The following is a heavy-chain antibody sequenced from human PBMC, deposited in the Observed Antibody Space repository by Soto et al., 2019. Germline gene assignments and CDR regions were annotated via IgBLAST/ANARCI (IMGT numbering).Heavy chain of an antibody. V-gene: IGHV5-51*01. J-gene: IGHJ6*02. Sequence: LGESLKISCKGSGYSFTSYWIGWVRQMPGKGLEWMGIIYPGDSDTRYSPSFQGQVTISADKSISTAYLQWSSLKALDTAMYYCARHKSGYSHYYYYGMDVWGQGTTVTVSS. CDR2: IYPGDSDT. CDR1: GYSFTSYW. CDR3: ARHKSGYSHYYYYGMDV. D-gene: IGHD3-3*01.